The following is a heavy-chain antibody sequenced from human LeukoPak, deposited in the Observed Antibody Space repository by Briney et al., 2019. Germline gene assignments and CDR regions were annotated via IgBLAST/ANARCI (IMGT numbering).Heavy chain of an antibody. Sequence: PSQTLSLTXTVSGSSISSGDYYWSWIRQPPGKGLEWIGYIYYSGSTYYNPSLKSRVTISVDTSKNQFSLKLSSVTAADTAVYYCARGEWLRAFDYWGQGTLVTVSS. D-gene: IGHD5-12*01. CDR1: GSSISSGDYY. V-gene: IGHV4-30-4*08. CDR2: IYYSGST. J-gene: IGHJ4*02. CDR3: ARGEWLRAFDY.